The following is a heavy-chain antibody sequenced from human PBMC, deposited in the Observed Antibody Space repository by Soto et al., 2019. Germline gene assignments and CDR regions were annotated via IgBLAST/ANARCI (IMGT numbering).Heavy chain of an antibody. CDR1: GYTFTNYG. V-gene: IGHV1-18*01. CDR2: ISAYNADT. D-gene: IGHD3-16*01. CDR3: VRDGGLGGGGYRREVFDY. Sequence: QVQLVQSGAEVKKPGASVKVSCTASGYTFTNYGISWVRQAPGQGLEWLGWISAYNADTTYAQKVQGRVTMTRDTFTSTVCVGLWSLRADDTAVYYCVRDGGLGGGGYRREVFDYWGEGTVVIVSS. J-gene: IGHJ4*02.